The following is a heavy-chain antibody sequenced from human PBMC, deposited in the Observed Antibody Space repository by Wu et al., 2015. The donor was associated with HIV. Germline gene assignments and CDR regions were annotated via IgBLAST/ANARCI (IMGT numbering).Heavy chain of an antibody. V-gene: IGHV1-2*02. Sequence: QVQLVQSGAEMKKPGASVKVSCKASGYTFSGHYIHWVRQAPGQGLEWMGWINPNSGATNYAQKFQGSVTLTWDTSISTVYMELSTLSSDDTAVYYCVGPYTGYAYDTFDVWGQGTVGHRLF. CDR1: GYTFSGHY. D-gene: IGHD5-12*01. CDR3: VGPYTGYAYDTFDV. CDR2: INPNSGAT. J-gene: IGHJ3*01.